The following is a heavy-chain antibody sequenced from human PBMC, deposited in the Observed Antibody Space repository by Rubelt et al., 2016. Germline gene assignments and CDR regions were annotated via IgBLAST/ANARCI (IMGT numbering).Heavy chain of an antibody. J-gene: IGHJ4*02. CDR1: GFTFSNAW. CDR3: ARDGPGITVAGYFDF. CDR2: VSSDGNNK. D-gene: IGHD6-19*01. Sequence: ESGGGLVKPGGSLRLSCAASGFTFSNAWMNWVRQAPGKGLEWVAVVSSDGNNKNYADSVKGRFTISRDNSKNTLYLQVNSLRPEDTAVYYCARDGPGITVAGYFDFWGQGILVTVSS. V-gene: IGHV3-30*03.